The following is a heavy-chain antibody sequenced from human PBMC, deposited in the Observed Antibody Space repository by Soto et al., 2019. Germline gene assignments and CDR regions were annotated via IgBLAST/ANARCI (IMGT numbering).Heavy chain of an antibody. V-gene: IGHV4-61*01. CDR1: GGSFASGKYY. D-gene: IGHD2-21*02. Sequence: XTLSLPCTVSGGSFASGKYYWSWIRQPPGKGLEWIGHIYYSGSTNYNPSLKSRFTISVDASKNQFSLKLSSLTAADKAIYYCARGPVVTPFVDYWGQGTLGTVS. CDR3: ARGPVVTPFVDY. CDR2: IYYSGST. J-gene: IGHJ4*02.